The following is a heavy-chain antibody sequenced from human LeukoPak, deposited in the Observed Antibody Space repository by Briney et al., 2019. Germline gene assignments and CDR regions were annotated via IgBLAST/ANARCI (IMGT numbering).Heavy chain of an antibody. CDR2: IFYSGST. CDR1: GGSVSSGNYY. J-gene: IGHJ4*02. D-gene: IGHD3-3*01. V-gene: IGHV4-61*01. Sequence: SETLSLTCTVSGGSVSSGNYYWSWIRQPPGKGLAWIGYIFYSGSTNYNPSLKSRVTISVDTSKNQFSLKLSSVTAADTAVYYCATHFGGLRFLEWLPFDYWGQGTLVTVSS. CDR3: ATHFGGLRFLEWLPFDY.